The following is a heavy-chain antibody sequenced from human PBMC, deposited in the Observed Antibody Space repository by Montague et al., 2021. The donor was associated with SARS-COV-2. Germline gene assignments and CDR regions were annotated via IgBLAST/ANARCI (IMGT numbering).Heavy chain of an antibody. D-gene: IGHD3-3*01. CDR2: IYYDGST. CDR1: GDSIRSSSYY. V-gene: IGHV4-39*01. CDR3: ARRAHQAFGSGAIDY. Sequence: SETLSLTCTVAGDSIRSSSYYWGWIRQPPGRGLEWIGSIYYDGSTYYNPSFKSRVTISVDTSKTQFSLKLSSVTAADTAVYSCARRAHQAFGSGAIDYWGQGTLVTVSS. J-gene: IGHJ4*02.